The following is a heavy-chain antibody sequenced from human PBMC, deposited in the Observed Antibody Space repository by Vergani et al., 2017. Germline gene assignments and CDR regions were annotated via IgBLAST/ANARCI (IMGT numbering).Heavy chain of an antibody. J-gene: IGHJ6*03. Sequence: QLHLQESGPGLVKPSETLSLTCTVSGGSITSSSYYWGWIRQPPGKGPEWIGYIFPSGNSDYNPSLKNRVSISLDKSKNQFSLWVNSVTAADTVVYFCARASLRALVGYYYYMDVWGKGKTVVVSS. D-gene: IGHD3-16*02. V-gene: IGHV4-61*05. CDR2: IFPSGNS. CDR1: GGSITSSSYY. CDR3: ARASLRALVGYYYYMDV.